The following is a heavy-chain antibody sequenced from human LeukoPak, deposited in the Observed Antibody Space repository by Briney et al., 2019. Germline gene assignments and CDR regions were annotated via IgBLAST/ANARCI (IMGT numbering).Heavy chain of an antibody. CDR2: IYYSGST. Sequence: SETLSLTCTVSGGSISSSSCYWGWIRQPPGKGLEWIGSIYYSGSTYYNPSLKSRVTISVDTSKNQFSLKLSSVTAADTAVYYCARKRGWFGELLSEYYFDYWGQGTLVTVSS. J-gene: IGHJ4*02. CDR3: ARKRGWFGELLSEYYFDY. CDR1: GGSISSSSCY. V-gene: IGHV4-39*01. D-gene: IGHD3-10*01.